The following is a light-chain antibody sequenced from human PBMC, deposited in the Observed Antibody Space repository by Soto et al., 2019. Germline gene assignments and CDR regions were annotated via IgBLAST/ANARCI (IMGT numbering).Light chain of an antibody. CDR3: SSYTSSSTPV. J-gene: IGLJ2*01. V-gene: IGLV2-14*01. CDR2: DVS. CDR1: SSDVGGYNY. Sequence: QSALTQPASVSGSPGQSITISCTGTSSDVGGYNYVSWYQQYPGKGPKLMIYDVSNRPSGVSNRFSGSKSGNTASLTISGLQAEDEAAYYCSSYTSSSTPVFGGGTKLTVL.